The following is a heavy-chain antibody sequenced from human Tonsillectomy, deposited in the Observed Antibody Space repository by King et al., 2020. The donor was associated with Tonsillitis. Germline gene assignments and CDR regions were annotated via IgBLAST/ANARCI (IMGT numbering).Heavy chain of an antibody. D-gene: IGHD2-2*01. V-gene: IGHV3-30*18. Sequence: VQLVESGGGVIQPGRSLRLSCAASGCTFSSYGMHWVRQAPGKGLEWVAVISYDGSNKYYADSVKGRFTISRDNSKNTLYLQMNSLRAEDTAVYYCAKDLGQVVVVPYGMDVWGQGTTVTVSS. CDR1: GCTFSSYG. CDR3: AKDLGQVVVVPYGMDV. CDR2: ISYDGSNK. J-gene: IGHJ6*02.